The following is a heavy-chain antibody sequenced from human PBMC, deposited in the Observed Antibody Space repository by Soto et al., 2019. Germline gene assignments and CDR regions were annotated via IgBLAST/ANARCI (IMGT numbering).Heavy chain of an antibody. J-gene: IGHJ4*02. Sequence: QITLKESGPTVVKPTQTLTLTCTLSGFSLSTNEVSVGWIHQPPGKALEWLALIYWDDDKRYSPSLKNRLTITKDTSKNQVVLTMTNMDPGDTATYYCAHRDGARFYFDYWGQGTLVTVTS. CDR3: AHRDGARFYFDY. V-gene: IGHV2-5*02. CDR2: IYWDDDK. CDR1: GFSLSTNEVS.